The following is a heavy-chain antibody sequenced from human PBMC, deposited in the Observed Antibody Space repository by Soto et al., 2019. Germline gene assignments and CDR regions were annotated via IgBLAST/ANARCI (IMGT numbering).Heavy chain of an antibody. V-gene: IGHV3-48*01. J-gene: IGHJ6*02. CDR3: ARDKTMDV. Sequence: GVSNRLSCAAAGVNCVSYSRNWVRQAPGKGLEWVSYISSSSSTIYYADSVKGRFTISRDNAKNSLYLQMNSLRAEDTAVYYCARDKTMDVWGQGTTVTVSS. CDR2: ISSSSSTI. CDR1: GVNCVSYS.